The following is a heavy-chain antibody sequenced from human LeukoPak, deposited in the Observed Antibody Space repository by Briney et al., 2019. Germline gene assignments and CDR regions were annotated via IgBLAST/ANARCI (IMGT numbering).Heavy chain of an antibody. V-gene: IGHV4-34*01. J-gene: IGHJ3*02. Sequence: PSETLSLTCAVYGGSFSGYYWSWIRQPPGKGLEWIGEINHSGSTNYNPSLKSRVTISVDTSKNQFSLKLSSVTAAGTAVYYCARGTPRKGLRGKNDAFDIWGQGTMVTVSS. CDR2: INHSGST. D-gene: IGHD4-17*01. CDR3: ARGTPRKGLRGKNDAFDI. CDR1: GGSFSGYY.